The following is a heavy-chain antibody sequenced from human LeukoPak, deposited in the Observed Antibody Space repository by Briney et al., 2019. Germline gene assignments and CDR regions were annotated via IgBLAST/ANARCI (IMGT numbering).Heavy chain of an antibody. CDR1: GFTFSSYA. CDR2: ISGSGGST. Sequence: GGSLRLSCAASGFTFSSYAMSWDRQAPGKGLEWVSAISGSGGSTYYADSVKGRFTISRDNSKNTLYLQMNSLRAEDTAVYYCACFPGSSGWPMGDYWGQGTLVTVSS. CDR3: ACFPGSSGWPMGDY. V-gene: IGHV3-23*01. D-gene: IGHD6-19*01. J-gene: IGHJ4*02.